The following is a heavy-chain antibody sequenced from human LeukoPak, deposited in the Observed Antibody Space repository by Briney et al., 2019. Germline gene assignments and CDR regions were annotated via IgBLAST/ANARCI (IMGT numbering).Heavy chain of an antibody. CDR3: ARDQESSGWGY. V-gene: IGHV3-48*04. J-gene: IGHJ4*02. Sequence: GGSLRLSCAASGFTFSTYSMNWVRQTPGKGLDWVSYISSSSIAIYYADSVKGRFTISRDNAKNSLYLQMNSLRAEDTAVYYCARDQESSGWGYWGQGTLVTVSS. CDR2: ISSSSIAI. D-gene: IGHD1-26*01. CDR1: GFTFSTYS.